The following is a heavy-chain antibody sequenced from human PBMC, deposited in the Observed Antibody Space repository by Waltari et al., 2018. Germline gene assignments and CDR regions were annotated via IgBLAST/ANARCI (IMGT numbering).Heavy chain of an antibody. CDR3: ASFRSRLDYYGMDV. Sequence: QVQLQQWGAGLLKPSETLSLTCAVYGGSFSGYYWRWIRPPPGKGLEWIGEIKHSGSTNYNPSVKSRVTRSADTSNNQFSLKLSSVTAADTAVYYWASFRSRLDYYGMDVWGQGTTGTVS. CDR1: GGSFSGYY. J-gene: IGHJ6*02. V-gene: IGHV4-34*01. CDR2: IKHSGST.